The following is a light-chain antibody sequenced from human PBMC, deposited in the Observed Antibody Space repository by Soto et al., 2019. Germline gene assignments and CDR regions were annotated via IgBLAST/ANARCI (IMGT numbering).Light chain of an antibody. CDR2: GAS. CDR1: QSVSSN. Sequence: EIVMTQSPATLSVSPGERATLSCRASQSVSSNLAWYQQKPGQAPRLLIYGASTRATGIPARFSGSGSRTEFTLTISSLQSEDFAVYYCQQYNNWPQWTFGQGTKVEIK. J-gene: IGKJ1*01. CDR3: QQYNNWPQWT. V-gene: IGKV3-15*01.